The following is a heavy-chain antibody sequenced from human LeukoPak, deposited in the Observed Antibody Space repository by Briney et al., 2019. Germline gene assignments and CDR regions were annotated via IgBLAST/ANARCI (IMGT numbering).Heavy chain of an antibody. CDR3: ARVPRIAARPYFDY. D-gene: IGHD6-6*01. V-gene: IGHV3-11*06. Sequence: GGSLRLSCAASGFTFSDHYMSWIRQAPGKGLEWVSSISSSSSYVYYADSVKGRFTISRDNAKNSLYLQMNSLRAEDTAVYYCARVPRIAARPYFDYWGQGTLVTVSS. CDR1: GFTFSDHY. CDR2: ISSSSSYV. J-gene: IGHJ4*02.